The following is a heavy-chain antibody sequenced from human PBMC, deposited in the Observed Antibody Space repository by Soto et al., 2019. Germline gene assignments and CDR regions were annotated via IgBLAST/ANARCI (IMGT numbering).Heavy chain of an antibody. CDR1: GFSLSTSGVG. V-gene: IGHV2-5*02. Sequence: QITLKESGPTLVKPTQTLTLTCTFSGFSLSTSGVGVGWIRQPPGKALEWLALIYWDDDKRYSPSLKSRLSITKDTYKNQVVLTMTNMDPVDTATYYCAYRPSYCSGGSCYSGFDYWGQGTMVTVSS. CDR3: AYRPSYCSGGSCYSGFDY. CDR2: IYWDDDK. D-gene: IGHD2-15*01. J-gene: IGHJ4*02.